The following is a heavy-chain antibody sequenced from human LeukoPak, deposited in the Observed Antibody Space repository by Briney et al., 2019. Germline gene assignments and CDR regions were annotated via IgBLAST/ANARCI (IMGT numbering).Heavy chain of an antibody. D-gene: IGHD4-17*01. V-gene: IGHV1-2*02. Sequence: ASVKVSCKASGYTFTGYYMHWVRQAPGQGLEWMGWINPNSGGTNYAQKFQGRVTMTRDTSISTAYMELSRLRSDDTAVYYCARASKLMTTVTTCNWFDPWGQGTLVTVSS. CDR1: GYTFTGYY. CDR3: ARASKLMTTVTTCNWFDP. CDR2: INPNSGGT. J-gene: IGHJ5*02.